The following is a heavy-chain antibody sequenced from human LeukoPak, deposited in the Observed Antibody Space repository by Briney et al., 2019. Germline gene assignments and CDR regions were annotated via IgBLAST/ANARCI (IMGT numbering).Heavy chain of an antibody. D-gene: IGHD1-1*01. CDR2: IKQDGSEK. J-gene: IGHJ4*02. Sequence: PGGSLRLSCAASGFTFSSYWKSWVRQAPGKGLEWVANIKQDGSEKYYVDSVKGRFTISRDNAKNSLYLQMNSLRAEDTAVYYCARVMWNPRYYFDYWGQGTLVTVSS. CDR3: ARVMWNPRYYFDY. CDR1: GFTFSSYW. V-gene: IGHV3-7*01.